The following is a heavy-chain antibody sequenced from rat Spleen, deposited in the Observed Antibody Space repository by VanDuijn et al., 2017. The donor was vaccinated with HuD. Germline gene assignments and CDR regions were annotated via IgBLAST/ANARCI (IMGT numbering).Heavy chain of an antibody. V-gene: IGHV5-29*01. Sequence: EVQLVESGGGLVQPGRSLKLSCAASGFTFSSFPMAWVRQAPKKGLEWVATISSDGRRNYYRDSVKGRFTISRDNAKSSLYLQMDSLRSEDTATYYCATLLLQFSYWGQGVMVTVSS. D-gene: IGHD1-1*01. CDR1: GFTFSSFP. CDR3: ATLLLQFSY. J-gene: IGHJ2*01. CDR2: ISSDGRRN.